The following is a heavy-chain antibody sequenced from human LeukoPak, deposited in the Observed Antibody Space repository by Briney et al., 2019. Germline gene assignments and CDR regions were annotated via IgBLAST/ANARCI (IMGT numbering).Heavy chain of an antibody. D-gene: IGHD5-24*01. Sequence: MSGGSLRLSCAASGFTFTSYSMNWVRQAPGRGLEWVSSIRFTGSYIYYADSVKGRFTISRDDAKNLLSLQMISLRVEDTAVYYCAGAGPRRDGYNSDYWGQGTLVTVSS. V-gene: IGHV3-21*01. CDR3: AGAGPRRDGYNSDY. J-gene: IGHJ4*02. CDR1: GFTFTSYS. CDR2: IRFTGSYI.